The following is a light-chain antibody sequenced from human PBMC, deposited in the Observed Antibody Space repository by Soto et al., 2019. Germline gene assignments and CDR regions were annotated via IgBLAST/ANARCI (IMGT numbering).Light chain of an antibody. CDR3: QQYNSYSLT. CDR1: QTISSW. CDR2: GAS. Sequence: DIQMTQSPSTLSGSVGDRVTITCRASQTISSWLAWYQQKPGKAPKLLIYGASNLQSGVPSRFSGSGSGTEFTLTISSLQPDDFATYYCQQYNSYSLTFGGGTKVDIK. J-gene: IGKJ4*01. V-gene: IGKV1-5*01.